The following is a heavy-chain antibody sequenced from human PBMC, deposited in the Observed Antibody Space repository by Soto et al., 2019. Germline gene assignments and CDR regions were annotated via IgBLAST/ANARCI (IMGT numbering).Heavy chain of an antibody. V-gene: IGHV4-30-4*01. J-gene: IGHJ4*02. Sequence: PSETLSLTCTVSGGSISSGDYYWSWIRQPPGKGLEWIGYIYYSGSTYYNPSLKSRVTISVDTSKDQFSLKLSSVTAADTAVYYCARGAHSGSYYPVFDYWGQGTLVTVSS. CDR1: GGSISSGDYY. CDR2: IYYSGST. CDR3: ARGAHSGSYYPVFDY. D-gene: IGHD1-26*01.